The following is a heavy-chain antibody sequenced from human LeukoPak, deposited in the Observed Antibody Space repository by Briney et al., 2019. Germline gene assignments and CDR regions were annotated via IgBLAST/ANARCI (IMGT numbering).Heavy chain of an antibody. CDR1: GFTFSRHW. J-gene: IGHJ4*02. CDR2: MNQDGSAI. V-gene: IGHV3-7*01. CDR3: ARTVPGYPDDYFDY. D-gene: IGHD6-19*01. Sequence: GGSLRLSCAASGFTFSRHWMSWVRQARGKGLERVAHMNQDGSAIYYVDSVKGRFTISRDNAKNSLYLQMNGLTVADTAVYYCARTVPGYPDDYFDYWGQGTLVTVSS.